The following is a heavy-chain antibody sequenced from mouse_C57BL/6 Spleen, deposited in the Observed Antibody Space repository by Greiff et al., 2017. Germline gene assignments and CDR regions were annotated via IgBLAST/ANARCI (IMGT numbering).Heavy chain of an antibody. CDR1: GYSITSGYY. CDR3: ARETDYDVGY. CDR2: ISYDGSN. Sequence: EVKLVESGPGLVKPSQSLSLTCSVTGYSITSGYYWNWIRQFPGNKLEWMGYISYDGSNNYNPSLKNRISITRDTSKNQFFLKLNSVTTEDTATYYCARETDYDVGYGGQGTTLTVSS. J-gene: IGHJ2*01. D-gene: IGHD2-4*01. V-gene: IGHV3-6*01.